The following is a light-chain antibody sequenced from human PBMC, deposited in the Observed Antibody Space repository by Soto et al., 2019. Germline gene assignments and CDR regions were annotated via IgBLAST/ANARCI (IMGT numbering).Light chain of an antibody. CDR1: QSVGSY. CDR3: QQRKNWPIT. V-gene: IGKV3-11*01. J-gene: IGKJ5*01. CDR2: DAS. Sequence: EIVLTQSPATLSLSPGERATLSCRASQSVGSYLAWYQQQPGQAHRLLIYDASNRATGIPARFSGSGSGTDFTLTISSLEPEDFAVYYCQQRKNWPITFGQGTRLEIK.